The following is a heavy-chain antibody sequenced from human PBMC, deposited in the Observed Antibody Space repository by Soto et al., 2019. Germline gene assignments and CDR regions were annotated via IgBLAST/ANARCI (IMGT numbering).Heavy chain of an antibody. CDR1: GGSISSYY. CDR3: ARDPTYYDGSGSHEWWFDP. CDR2: IYTSGST. D-gene: IGHD3-22*01. V-gene: IGHV4-4*07. Sequence: PSETLSLTCTVSGGSISSYYWSWIRQPAGKGLEWIGRIYTSGSTNYNPSLKSRVTMSVDTSKNQFSLKLSSVTAADTAVYYCARDPTYYDGSGSHEWWFDPWGQGTLVTVSS. J-gene: IGHJ5*02.